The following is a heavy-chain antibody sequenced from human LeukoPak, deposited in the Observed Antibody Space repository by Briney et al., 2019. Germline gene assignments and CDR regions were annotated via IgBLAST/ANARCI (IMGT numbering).Heavy chain of an antibody. CDR3: ARERWHCRDNCDSVYYYGLDV. CDR1: GCIFTNYA. Sequence: GASVKVSCKASGCIFTNYAFHWVRQAPGQRLEWLGWINAGNDDTKYSQKFQGRVTITRDTSASAAYMELSSLASDDTSVYHCARERWHCRDNCDSVYYYGLDVWGQGTTVTVSS. J-gene: IGHJ6*02. V-gene: IGHV1-3*01. CDR2: INAGNDDT. D-gene: IGHD2-21*01.